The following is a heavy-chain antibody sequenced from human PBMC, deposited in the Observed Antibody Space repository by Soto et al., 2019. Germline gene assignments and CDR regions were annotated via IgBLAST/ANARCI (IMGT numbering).Heavy chain of an antibody. V-gene: IGHV4-34*01. CDR3: ARYSAASGTYYLDD. CDR2: INHSGST. CDR1: GGSFSGYY. Sequence: SETLSLTCAVYGGSFSGYYWTWIRQPPGTGLEWIGEINHSGSTNYNPSLKSRVTISVDTSKNQFSLKLTSVTAADTGVYYCARYSAASGTYYLDDWGPGTLVTVSS. D-gene: IGHD6-13*01. J-gene: IGHJ4*01.